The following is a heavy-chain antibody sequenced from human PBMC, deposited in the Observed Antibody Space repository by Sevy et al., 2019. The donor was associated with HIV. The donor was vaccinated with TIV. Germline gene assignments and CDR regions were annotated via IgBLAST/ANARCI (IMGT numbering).Heavy chain of an antibody. CDR3: AKDGSSSARARYYYGMDV. CDR2: IRYDGSNK. CDR1: GFTFSSYG. V-gene: IGHV3-30*02. D-gene: IGHD6-6*01. Sequence: LSLTCAASGFTFSSYGMHWVRQAPGKGLEWVAFIRYDGSNKYYADSVKGRFTISRDNSKNTLYLQMNSLRAKDTAVYYCAKDGSSSARARYYYGMDVWGQGTTVTVSS. J-gene: IGHJ6*02.